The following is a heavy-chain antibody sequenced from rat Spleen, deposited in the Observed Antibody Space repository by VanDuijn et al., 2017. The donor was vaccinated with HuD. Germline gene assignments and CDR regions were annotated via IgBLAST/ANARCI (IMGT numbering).Heavy chain of an antibody. CDR3: TRGTTWFAY. CDR2: ISTGGRST. Sequence: EVQLVESGGGLVQPGRSLKLSCTASGISFSNYYMAWVRLAPTKGLEWVAFISTGGRSTYYRDSVKGRFTISRDNAKSTLYLQMDSLRSEDTATYYCTRGTTWFAYWGQGTLVTVSS. D-gene: IGHD1-5*01. CDR1: GISFSNYY. J-gene: IGHJ3*01. V-gene: IGHV5-27*01.